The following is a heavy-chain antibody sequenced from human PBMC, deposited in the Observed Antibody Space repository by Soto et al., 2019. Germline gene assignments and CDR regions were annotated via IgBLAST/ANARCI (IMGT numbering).Heavy chain of an antibody. Sequence: EVQLLESGGGLVQPGGSLRLSCAASGFTFSSYAMSWVRQAPGKGLEWVSAISGSGGSTYYADSVKGRFTISRDNSKNTLYLQMNSLRAEDTAVYYCAKHIVVVTATPESWFDPWGQGTLVTVSS. CDR3: AKHIVVVTATPESWFDP. V-gene: IGHV3-23*01. CDR2: ISGSGGST. J-gene: IGHJ5*02. CDR1: GFTFSSYA. D-gene: IGHD2-21*02.